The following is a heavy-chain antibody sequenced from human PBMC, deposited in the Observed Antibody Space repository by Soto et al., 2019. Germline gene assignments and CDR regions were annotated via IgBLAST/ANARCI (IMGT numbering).Heavy chain of an antibody. D-gene: IGHD3-22*01. CDR1: GFTSSSYW. J-gene: IGHJ3*02. Sequence: EVQLVESGGGLVQPGGSLRLSCAASGFTSSSYWMHWVRQAPGKWLVWVSRISNDGTSTNYADSVKGRFTISRDNAKNTVYLEMNSLRAEDTAVYYCASDWYYYDTSDHFSADAFDIWGQGTTVTVSS. V-gene: IGHV3-74*01. CDR3: ASDWYYYDTSDHFSADAFDI. CDR2: ISNDGTST.